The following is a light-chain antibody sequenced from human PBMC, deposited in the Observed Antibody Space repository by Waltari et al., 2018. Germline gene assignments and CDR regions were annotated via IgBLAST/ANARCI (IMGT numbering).Light chain of an antibody. Sequence: AIQMTKSPSSLSASVGDRVTITCRASQGIRDELGWFQQKPGKAPKLLICAASILESGVPPRFSGSGSGTDFTLTITSLQPEDFATYYCFQDYNYPRTFGQGTKVE. J-gene: IGKJ1*01. CDR3: FQDYNYPRT. CDR2: AAS. CDR1: QGIRDE. V-gene: IGKV1-6*01.